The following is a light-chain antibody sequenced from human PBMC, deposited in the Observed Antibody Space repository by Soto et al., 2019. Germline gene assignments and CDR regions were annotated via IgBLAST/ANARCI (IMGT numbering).Light chain of an antibody. CDR3: CSYTTSSTRV. Sequence: QSALTQPASVSGSPGQSITISCTGTSSDVGSYNYVSWYQQHPGKVPRLMIYEVSNRPSGVSSRFSGSKSGNTASLTISGLQTEDEADYYCCSYTTSSTRVFGGGTKLTVL. CDR1: SSDVGSYNY. J-gene: IGLJ3*02. V-gene: IGLV2-14*01. CDR2: EVS.